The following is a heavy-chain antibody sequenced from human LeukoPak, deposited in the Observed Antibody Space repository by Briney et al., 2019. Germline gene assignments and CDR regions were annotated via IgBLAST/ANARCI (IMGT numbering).Heavy chain of an antibody. D-gene: IGHD6-6*01. CDR2: ISSSGSTI. CDR1: GFTFSDYY. Sequence: GGSLRLSCAASGFTFSDYYMSWIRQAPGKGLEWVSYISSSGSTIYYADSVKGRFTISRDNAKNSLYLQINSLRAEDTAVYYCARSSYSSSSSVWGQGTMVTVSS. J-gene: IGHJ3*01. CDR3: ARSSYSSSSSV. V-gene: IGHV3-11*01.